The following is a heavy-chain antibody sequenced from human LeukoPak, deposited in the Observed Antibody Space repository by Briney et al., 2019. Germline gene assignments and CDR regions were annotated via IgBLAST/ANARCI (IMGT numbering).Heavy chain of an antibody. D-gene: IGHD6-19*01. CDR3: ASGYSSGWYSDYFDY. Sequence: PGGSLRLSCAASGFTFSSYAISWVRQAPGKGLEWVSAISGSGGSTYYADSVKGRFTISRDNSKNTLYLQMNSLRAEDTAVYYCASGYSSGWYSDYFDYWGQGTLVTVSS. V-gene: IGHV3-23*01. CDR1: GFTFSSYA. J-gene: IGHJ4*02. CDR2: ISGSGGST.